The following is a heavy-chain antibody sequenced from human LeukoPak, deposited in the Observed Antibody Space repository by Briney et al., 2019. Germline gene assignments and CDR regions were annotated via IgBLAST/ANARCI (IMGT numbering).Heavy chain of an antibody. CDR3: ARDALGYCSGGSCSD. Sequence: SETLSLTCTVSGGSISSSSYYWGWIRQPPGKGLEWIGSIYYSGNTYYNPSLKSRVTISIDTSKNQFSLRLSSVTAADTAVYYCARDALGYCSGGSCSDWGQGTLVTVSS. J-gene: IGHJ4*02. CDR2: IYYSGNT. CDR1: GGSISSSSYY. V-gene: IGHV4-39*02. D-gene: IGHD2-15*01.